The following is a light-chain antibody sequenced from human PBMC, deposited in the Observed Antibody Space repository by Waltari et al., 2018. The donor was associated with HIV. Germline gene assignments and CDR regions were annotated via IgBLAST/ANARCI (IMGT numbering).Light chain of an antibody. J-gene: IGKJ4*01. CDR1: QGITNY. CDR3: QQYNSYPLT. Sequence: DIQITHSPSPLPAPVGVRIPSPSRAIQGITNYLPWFQQKPGKAPKPLIYAASSLQSGVPSKFSGSGSGTDFTLTISNLQPEDFATYCCQQYNSYPLTFGGGTKVEIK. CDR2: AAS. V-gene: IGKV1-16*02.